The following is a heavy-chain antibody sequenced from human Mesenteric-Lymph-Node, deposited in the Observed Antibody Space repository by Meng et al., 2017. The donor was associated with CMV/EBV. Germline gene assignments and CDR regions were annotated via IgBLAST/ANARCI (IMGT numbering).Heavy chain of an antibody. J-gene: IGHJ4*02. CDR1: GGSISSYY. D-gene: IGHD3-22*01. Sequence: GSLRLSCTVSGGSISSYYWSWIRQPPGKGLEWIGYIYYSGSTNYNPSLKSRVTISIDTSKNQFSLKLGSVTAADTAVYYCARGRDSNFYVDYWGQGTMVTVSS. V-gene: IGHV4-59*01. CDR3: ARGRDSNFYVDY. CDR2: IYYSGST.